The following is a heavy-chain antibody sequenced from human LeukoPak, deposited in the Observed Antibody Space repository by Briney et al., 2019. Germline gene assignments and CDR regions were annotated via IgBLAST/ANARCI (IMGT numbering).Heavy chain of an antibody. CDR1: GYTFTGYY. CDR2: INPNSGGT. CDR3: ARPTVTIVDLDYFDY. D-gene: IGHD4-17*01. J-gene: IGHJ4*02. V-gene: IGHV1-2*02. Sequence: ASVKVSCKASGYTFTGYYMHWVRQAPGQGLEWMGWINPNSGGTNYAQKFQGRVTMTRDTSISTAYMELSRLGSDDTAVYYCARPTVTIVDLDYFDYWGQGTLVTVSS.